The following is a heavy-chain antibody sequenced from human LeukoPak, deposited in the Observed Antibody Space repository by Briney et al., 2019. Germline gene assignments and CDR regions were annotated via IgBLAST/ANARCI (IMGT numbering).Heavy chain of an antibody. V-gene: IGHV3-11*06. CDR2: ISSSSSYT. Sequence: GGSLRLSCAASGFTFSDYYMSWIRQAPGKGLEWVSYISSSSSYTNYADSVKGRFTISRDNAKNSLYLQMNSLGAEDTAVYYCATWGRNGGFGELFRSPNFDYWGQGTLVTVSS. CDR1: GFTFSDYY. J-gene: IGHJ4*02. D-gene: IGHD3-10*01. CDR3: ATWGRNGGFGELFRSPNFDY.